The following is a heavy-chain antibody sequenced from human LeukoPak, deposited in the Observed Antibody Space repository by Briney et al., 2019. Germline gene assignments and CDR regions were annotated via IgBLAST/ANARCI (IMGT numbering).Heavy chain of an antibody. CDR2: INHSGST. J-gene: IGHJ4*02. D-gene: IGHD6-19*01. CDR3: ARRRASSGWYL. V-gene: IGHV4-34*01. CDR1: GGSFSGYY. Sequence: PSETLSLTCAVYGGSFSGYYWSWIRQPPGKGLEWIGEINHSGSTNYNPSLKSRVTISVDTSKNQFSLKLSSVTAADTAVYYCARRRASSGWYLWGQGTLVTVSS.